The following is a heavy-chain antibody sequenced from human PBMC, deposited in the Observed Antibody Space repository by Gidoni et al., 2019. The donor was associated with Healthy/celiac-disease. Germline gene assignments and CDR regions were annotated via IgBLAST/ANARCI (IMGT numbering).Heavy chain of an antibody. V-gene: IGHV3-48*01. CDR2: ISSSSSTI. J-gene: IGHJ4*02. CDR1: GFTFSSDS. D-gene: IGHD3-16*02. Sequence: EVQLVESGGGLVQPGGSLRLSCAASGFTFSSDSMNWVRQAPGKGLEWVSYISSSSSTIYYADSVTGRFTISRDNAKNSLYLQMNSLRAEDTAVYYCAREGAFTFGGVIGLFDYWGQGTLVTVSS. CDR3: AREGAFTFGGVIGLFDY.